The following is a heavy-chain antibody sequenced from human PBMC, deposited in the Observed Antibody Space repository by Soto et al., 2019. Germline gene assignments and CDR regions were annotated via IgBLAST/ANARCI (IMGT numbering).Heavy chain of an antibody. CDR1: GGTFSSYA. CDR2: IIPMFGTA. V-gene: IGHV1-69*13. Sequence: ASVKVSCKTSGGTFSSYAISWVRQAPGQGLGWMGGIIPMFGTANYAQKFQGRVTITADESTSTAYMELSSLRSEDTAVYYCARSRANYYDSRGYYYSTFDYWGQGTLVTVSS. J-gene: IGHJ4*02. CDR3: ARSRANYYDSRGYYYSTFDY. D-gene: IGHD3-22*01.